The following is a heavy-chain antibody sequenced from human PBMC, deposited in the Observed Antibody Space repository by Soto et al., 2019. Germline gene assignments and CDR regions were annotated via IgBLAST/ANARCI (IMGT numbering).Heavy chain of an antibody. V-gene: IGHV3-30*03. Sequence: SGGGVVQPGRSLRLSCAASGFTFSSYGMHWVRQAPGKGLEWVAVISYDGSNKYYADSVKGRFTISRDNSKNTLYLQMNSLRAEDTAVYYCALLKGSWNDGRTLDYWGQGTLVTVSS. CDR3: ALLKGSWNDGRTLDY. D-gene: IGHD1-1*01. J-gene: IGHJ4*02. CDR2: ISYDGSNK. CDR1: GFTFSSYG.